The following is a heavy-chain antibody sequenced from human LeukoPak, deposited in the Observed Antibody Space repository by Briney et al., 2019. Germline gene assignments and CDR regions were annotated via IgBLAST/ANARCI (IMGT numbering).Heavy chain of an antibody. Sequence: SETLSLTCTVSGDSMSTYFWTWVRQSPGKGLVWVGYIYDTTTTYNPSLKGRVTISADMSQNQLSLKVTSVTAADTAVYYCARNFPGRTEDVWGKGTTVIVSS. CDR2: IYDTTT. CDR3: ARNFPGRTEDV. J-gene: IGHJ6*04. V-gene: IGHV4-59*01. CDR1: GDSMSTYF. D-gene: IGHD1-14*01.